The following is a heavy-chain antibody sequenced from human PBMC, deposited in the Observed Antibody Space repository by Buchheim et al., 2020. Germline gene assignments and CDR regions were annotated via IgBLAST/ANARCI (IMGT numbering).Heavy chain of an antibody. J-gene: IGHJ4*02. CDR3: AKMAGNYGSGSYSFDY. Sequence: EVQLLESGGGLEQPGGSLRLSCAASRFTFSSYAMSWVRQAPGKGLEWVLDSSGSGSRTYYADSVKGRVTIYRDNSKNMLFLQMNSLRAEDTAVYYCAKMAGNYGSGSYSFDYWAQGTL. CDR2: SSGSGSRT. CDR1: RFTFSSYA. D-gene: IGHD3-10*01. V-gene: IGHV3-23*01.